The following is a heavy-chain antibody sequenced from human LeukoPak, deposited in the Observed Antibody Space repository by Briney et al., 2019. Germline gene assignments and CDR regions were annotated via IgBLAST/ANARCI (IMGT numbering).Heavy chain of an antibody. CDR2: ISYDGSNK. D-gene: IGHD4-11*01. J-gene: IGHJ5*02. CDR3: ARADLGSTVTVNWFDP. Sequence: GGSLRLSCAASGFTFSDYAMHWVRQAPGKGLEWLAVISYDGSNKYYADSVKGRFTISRDNSRNTLYLQINSLRTEDTALHYCARADLGSTVTVNWFDPWGQGTLVTVSS. V-gene: IGHV3-30-3*01. CDR1: GFTFSDYA.